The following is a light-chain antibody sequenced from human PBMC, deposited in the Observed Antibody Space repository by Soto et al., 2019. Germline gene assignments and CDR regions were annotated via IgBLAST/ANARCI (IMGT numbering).Light chain of an antibody. CDR1: SSDVDTYKY. V-gene: IGLV2-14*01. J-gene: IGLJ2*01. CDR3: CSYAGSTTRVQ. CDR2: EVS. Sequence: QSALTQPASVSGSPGQSITISCTGTSSDVDTYKYVSWYQQHPGKAPKLMLYEVSYRPSGVSDRFSGSKSGNTASLTISGRQAEDEADYYCCSYAGSTTRVQFGGGTKLTVL.